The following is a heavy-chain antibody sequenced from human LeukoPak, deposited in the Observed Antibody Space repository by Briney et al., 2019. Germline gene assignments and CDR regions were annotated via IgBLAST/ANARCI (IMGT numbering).Heavy chain of an antibody. CDR1: GFTFSSYG. V-gene: IGHV3-33*01. Sequence: PGGSLRLSCAASGFTFSSYGMHWVRQAPGKGLEWVAVIWYDGSNKYYADSVKGRFTISRDNSKNTLYLQMNSLRAEDTALYYCARYCRTTSCYSHYYGMDVWGQGTTVTVSS. CDR3: ARYCRTTSCYSHYYGMDV. CDR2: IWYDGSNK. D-gene: IGHD2-2*02. J-gene: IGHJ6*02.